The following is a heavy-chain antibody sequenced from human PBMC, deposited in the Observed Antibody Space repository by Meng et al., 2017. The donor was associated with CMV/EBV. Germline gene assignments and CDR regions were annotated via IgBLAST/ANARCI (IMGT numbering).Heavy chain of an antibody. J-gene: IGHJ3*02. CDR3: TSKMYYDFWSAYRGTEGVDPFNI. D-gene: IGHD3-3*01. CDR2: ISPNNGGT. CDR1: GYTFTDYK. V-gene: IGHV1-2*02. Sequence: ASVKVSCKASGYTFTDYKMHLVRQAPGQGLEWMGWISPNNGGTKYAQKFQGRVTMTRDTSISTAYMELNRLTYDDTAVYYCTSKMYYDFWSAYRGTEGVDPFNIWGQGTLVTVSS.